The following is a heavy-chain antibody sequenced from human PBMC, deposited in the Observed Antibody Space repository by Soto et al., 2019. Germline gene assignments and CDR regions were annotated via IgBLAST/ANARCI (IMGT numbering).Heavy chain of an antibody. Sequence: GGSLRLSCAASGFTFSSYGMHWVRQAPGKGLEWVAVISYDGSNKYYADSVKGRFTISRDNSKNTLYLQMNSLRAEDTAVYYCAKVGPRGAAAGKAPLTWGQGTLVTVSS. D-gene: IGHD6-13*01. CDR3: AKVGPRGAAAGKAPLT. CDR2: ISYDGSNK. CDR1: GFTFSSYG. V-gene: IGHV3-30*18. J-gene: IGHJ5*02.